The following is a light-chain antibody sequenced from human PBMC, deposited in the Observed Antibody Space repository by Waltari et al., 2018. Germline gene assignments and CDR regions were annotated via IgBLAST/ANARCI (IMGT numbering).Light chain of an antibody. J-gene: IGLJ3*02. CDR1: SSHAGTYKY. CDR3: GSYTSSGTLL. CDR2: DVT. V-gene: IGLV2-11*01. Sequence: QSALTQPRSVSGSPGQSVPISCPGTSSHAGTYKYVSWYQQHPGKAPKLMIYDVTKRPSGVSDRFSGSKSGNTASLTISGLQADDEADYYCGSYTSSGTLLFGGGTTLTVL.